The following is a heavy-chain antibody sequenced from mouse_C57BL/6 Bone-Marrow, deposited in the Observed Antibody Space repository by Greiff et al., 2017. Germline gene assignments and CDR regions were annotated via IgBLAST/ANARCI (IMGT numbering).Heavy chain of an antibody. V-gene: IGHV1-80*01. J-gene: IGHJ1*03. CDR1: GYAFSSYW. CDR2: IYPGDGDT. CDR3: ARHPYISNWCFDV. D-gene: IGHD1-3*01. Sequence: QVQLQQSGAELVKPGASVKISCKASGYAFSSYWMNWVKQRPGKGLEWIGQIYPGDGDTNYNGKFKGKATLTADKSSSTAYMQLSSLTSEDSAVYFCARHPYISNWCFDVWGTGTTVTVSS.